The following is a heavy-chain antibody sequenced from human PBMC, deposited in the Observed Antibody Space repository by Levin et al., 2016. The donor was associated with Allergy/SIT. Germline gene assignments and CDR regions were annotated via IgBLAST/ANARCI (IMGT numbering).Heavy chain of an antibody. V-gene: IGHV3-11*01. Sequence: WIRQPPGKGLEWVSYISSSGSTLYYADSVRGRFTISRDNAKNSLYLQMNSLRAEDTAVYYCARDGGIAPLYYYGMDVWGQGTTVTVSS. D-gene: IGHD6-13*01. CDR3: ARDGGIAPLYYYGMDV. CDR2: ISSSGSTL. J-gene: IGHJ6*02.